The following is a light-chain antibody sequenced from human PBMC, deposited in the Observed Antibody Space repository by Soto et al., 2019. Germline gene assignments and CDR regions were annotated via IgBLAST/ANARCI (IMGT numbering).Light chain of an antibody. V-gene: IGKV3-20*01. CDR3: QQYDNSPIT. Sequence: EIVLTQSPATLSLFPGERASLSCGASQSISSSFLAWYQQKPGQAPRLLIYGASSRATGIPDRFSGTGSETDFTLTISRLEPEDFAVYYCQQYDNSPITFGQGTRLEIK. J-gene: IGKJ5*01. CDR1: QSISSSF. CDR2: GAS.